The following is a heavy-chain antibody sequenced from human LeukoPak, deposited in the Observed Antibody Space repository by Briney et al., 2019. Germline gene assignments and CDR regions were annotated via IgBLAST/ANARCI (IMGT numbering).Heavy chain of an antibody. CDR3: ATLNPDSTYYYYMDV. CDR1: GYTFTDYY. D-gene: IGHD2/OR15-2a*01. J-gene: IGHJ6*03. V-gene: IGHV1-69-2*01. CDR2: VDPEDGET. Sequence: ASVKVSCKVSGYTFTDYYMHWVQQAPGKGLEWMGIVDPEDGETIYAEKFQGRVTITADTSTDTAYMELSSLRSEDTAVYYCATLNPDSTYYYYMDVWGKGTTVTVSS.